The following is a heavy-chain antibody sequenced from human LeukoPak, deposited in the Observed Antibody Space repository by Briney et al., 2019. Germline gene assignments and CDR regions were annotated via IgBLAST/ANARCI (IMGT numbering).Heavy chain of an antibody. D-gene: IGHD6-19*01. V-gene: IGHV4-34*01. Sequence: SETLSLTCAVYGGSFSGYYWSWIRQPPGKGLEWIGEINHSGSTNYNPSLKCRVTISVDTSKNQFSLKLSSVTAADAAVYYCARDSSGWYLGWFDPWGQGTLVTVSS. CDR2: INHSGST. CDR3: ARDSSGWYLGWFDP. J-gene: IGHJ5*02. CDR1: GGSFSGYY.